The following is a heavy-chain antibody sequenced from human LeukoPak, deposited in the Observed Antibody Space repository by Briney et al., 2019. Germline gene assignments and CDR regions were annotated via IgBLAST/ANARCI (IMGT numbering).Heavy chain of an antibody. CDR3: SSTRTFDY. Sequence: SGGSLRLSCAASGFTFSNYWMHWVRQAPGKGLEWVSYISSSGSVIYYADSVKGRFTISRDNAKNSLYLQMNSLRAEDTAVYYCSSTRTFDYWGQGTLVTVSS. V-gene: IGHV3-11*01. D-gene: IGHD1-26*01. CDR1: GFTFSNYW. J-gene: IGHJ4*02. CDR2: ISSSGSVI.